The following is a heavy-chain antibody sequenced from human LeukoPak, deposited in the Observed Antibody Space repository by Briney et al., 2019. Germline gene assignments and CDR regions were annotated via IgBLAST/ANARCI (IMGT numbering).Heavy chain of an antibody. CDR3: ASRRYTYGAIDY. V-gene: IGHV4-61*02. D-gene: IGHD1-26*01. CDR1: GGSISSGSYY. CDR2: IYTSGST. Sequence: SETLSLTCTVSGGSISSGSYYWSWIRQPAGKGLEWIGRIYTSGSTNYNPSLKSRVTISVDTSKNQFSLKLSSVTAADTAVHYCASRRYTYGAIDYWGQGTLVTVSS. J-gene: IGHJ4*02.